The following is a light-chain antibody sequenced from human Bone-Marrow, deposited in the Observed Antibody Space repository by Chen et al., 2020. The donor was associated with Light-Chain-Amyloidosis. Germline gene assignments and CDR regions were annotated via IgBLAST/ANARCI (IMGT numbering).Light chain of an antibody. CDR1: DIGSEN. CDR2: RDN. V-gene: IGLV3-9*01. J-gene: IGLJ2*01. CDR3: QVWARSAVV. Sequence: SYELSQPVSTSVALGQTARIPRGATDIGSENVHWYHQKPGRAPVLVMYRDNNRPSGIPERFSGSNSGNTAAMTIYRAQDGDEADYYCQVWARSAVVFGGGTKLTVL.